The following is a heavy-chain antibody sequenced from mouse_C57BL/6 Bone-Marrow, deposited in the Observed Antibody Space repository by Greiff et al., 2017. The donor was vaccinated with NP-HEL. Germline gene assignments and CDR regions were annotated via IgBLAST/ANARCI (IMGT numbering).Heavy chain of an antibody. V-gene: IGHV1-52*01. CDR3: GRGRSSGWYCDG. Sequence: QVQLQQPGAELVRPGSSVKLSCKASGYTFTSYWMHWVKQRPIQGLEWIGNIDPSDSETHYNQKFQDKATLTVDKSSSTAYMQLSSRTSEDEAVYYCGRGRSSGWYCDGGGEGTTVTVSS. CDR2: IDPSDSET. CDR1: GYTFTSYW. D-gene: IGHD1-1*01. J-gene: IGHJ1*01.